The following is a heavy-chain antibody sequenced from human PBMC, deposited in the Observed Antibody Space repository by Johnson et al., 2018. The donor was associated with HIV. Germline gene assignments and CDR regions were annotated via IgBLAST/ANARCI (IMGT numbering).Heavy chain of an antibody. D-gene: IGHD2-2*01. J-gene: IGHJ3*02. Sequence: VQLVESGGGVVQPGGSPRLSCAASGFTVSSNYMSWVRQAPGKGLEWVSVIYSGGSTYYADSVKGRFTISRDNSKNTLYVQMNSLRAEDTAVYYCARGIQPDAFDIWGQGTMVTVSS. V-gene: IGHV3-66*01. CDR3: ARGIQPDAFDI. CDR1: GFTVSSNY. CDR2: IYSGGST.